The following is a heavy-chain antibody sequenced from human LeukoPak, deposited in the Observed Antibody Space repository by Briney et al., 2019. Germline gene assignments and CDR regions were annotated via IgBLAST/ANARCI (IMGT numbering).Heavy chain of an antibody. V-gene: IGHV4-59*08. Sequence: PSETLSLTCTVSSGSISTYYWTWIRQPPGTGLEWIGYISYSGSTKYNPSLTRRTTISLDTSKNQFSLELRSMTAADTAIYYCARQAGMFTTFDFWGQGILVTVSS. CDR3: ARQAGMFTTFDF. J-gene: IGHJ4*02. CDR2: ISYSGST. D-gene: IGHD3-22*01. CDR1: SGSISTYY.